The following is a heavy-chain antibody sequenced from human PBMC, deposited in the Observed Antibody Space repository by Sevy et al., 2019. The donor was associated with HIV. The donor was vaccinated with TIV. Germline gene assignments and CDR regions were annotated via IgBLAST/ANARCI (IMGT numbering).Heavy chain of an antibody. Sequence: GGSLRLSCAASGFTFSSYAMSWVRQAPGKGLEWVSAISGSGGSTYYADSVKGRFTISRDNSKNTLYLQMNSLRAEDTAVYYCAKDPSFWGGQQLFPDAFDIWGQGTMVTVSS. CDR3: AKDPSFWGGQQLFPDAFDI. J-gene: IGHJ3*02. CDR2: ISGSGGST. V-gene: IGHV3-23*01. CDR1: GFTFSSYA. D-gene: IGHD6-13*01.